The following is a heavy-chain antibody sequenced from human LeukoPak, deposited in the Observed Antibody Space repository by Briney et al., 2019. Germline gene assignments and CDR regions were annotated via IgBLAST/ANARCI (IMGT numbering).Heavy chain of an antibody. J-gene: IGHJ6*03. CDR2: IYHSGST. CDR1: GYSISSGYY. D-gene: IGHD2-15*01. CDR3: ARTTEGYCRGVSCYYYYYMDV. Sequence: SETLSLTCTVSGYSISSGYYWGWIRPPPGKGLEWIGSIYHSGSTYYNPSLKSRVTISVDTSKNQFSLKLTSVTAADTAVYYCARTTEGYCRGVSCYYYYYMDVWGKGTTVTVSS. V-gene: IGHV4-38-2*02.